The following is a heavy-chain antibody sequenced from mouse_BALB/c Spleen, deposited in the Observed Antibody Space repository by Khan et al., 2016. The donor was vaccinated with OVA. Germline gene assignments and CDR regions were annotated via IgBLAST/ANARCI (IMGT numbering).Heavy chain of an antibody. D-gene: IGHD1-1*01. Sequence: EVELVESGGDLVKPEGSLKLSCAASGFTFSTYGMSWVRQTPDKRLEWVATISSGGSYTYYPDSVQGRFTISRDNAKNTLYLQMSSLKSEDTAMFYSARLAYYYDSGGCAYWGQGTLVTGSA. CDR3: ARLAYYYDSGGCAY. CDR1: GFTFSTYG. V-gene: IGHV5-6*01. J-gene: IGHJ3*01. CDR2: ISSGGSYT.